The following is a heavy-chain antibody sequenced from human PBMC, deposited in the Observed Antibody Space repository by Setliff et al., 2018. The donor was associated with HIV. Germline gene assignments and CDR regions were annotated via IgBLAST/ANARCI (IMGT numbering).Heavy chain of an antibody. CDR1: GGSISSSSYY. J-gene: IGHJ4*02. D-gene: IGHD1-1*01. CDR3: ARGGLRLRKSTAPGYFDY. V-gene: IGHV4-39*07. Sequence: PSETLSLTCTVSGGSISSSSYYWGWIRQPPGKGLEWIGEINHSGSTYYSPSLKSRVSFSVDTSKNQLSLKLRSVTAADSAMYYCARGGLRLRKSTAPGYFDYWGQGTLVTVSS. CDR2: INHSGST.